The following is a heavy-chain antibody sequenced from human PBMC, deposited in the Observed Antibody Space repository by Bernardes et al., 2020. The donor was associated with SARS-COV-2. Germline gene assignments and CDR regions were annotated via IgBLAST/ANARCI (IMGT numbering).Heavy chain of an antibody. J-gene: IGHJ3*02. D-gene: IGHD3-10*01. CDR3: AREGLTWYYYGSGSYYIGAFDI. CDR1: GYTFTGYY. V-gene: IGHV1-2*02. CDR2: INPNSGGT. Sequence: ASVKVSCKASGYTFTGYYMHWVRQAPGQGLEWMGWINPNSGGTNYAQKFQGRVTMTRDTSISTAYMELSRLRSDDTAVYYCAREGLTWYYYGSGSYYIGAFDIWGQGTMVTVSS.